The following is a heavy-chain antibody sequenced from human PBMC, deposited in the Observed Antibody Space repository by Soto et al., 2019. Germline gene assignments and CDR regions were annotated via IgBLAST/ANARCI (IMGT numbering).Heavy chain of an antibody. CDR2: IYDGGST. J-gene: IGHJ6*03. CDR3: ARAKVTPGTYYMGV. V-gene: IGHV3-66*01. CDR1: GFTFRGSF. Sequence: EVQLLESGGDLVQPGGSLRLSCVVSGFTFRGSFLSWFRQAPGKGLEWVAVIYDGGSTYYADSVKGRFTISRDRSKTTIYLQMNTLRAEDTAVYYCARAKVTPGTYYMGVWGNGTTVTVS. D-gene: IGHD4-17*01.